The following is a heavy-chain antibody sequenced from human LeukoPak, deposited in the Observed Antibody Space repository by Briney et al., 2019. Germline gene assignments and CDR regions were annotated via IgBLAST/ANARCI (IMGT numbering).Heavy chain of an antibody. CDR2: ISYDGSNE. Sequence: PGGSLRLSCAASGFTFSSYGIHWVRQAPGKGLEWVALISYDGSNEYYADSVKGRFTISRDNSKNTLYLQMNSLRAEDTAVYYCAKVTGDSGWFDPWGQGTLVTVSS. CDR3: AKVTGDSGWFDP. CDR1: GFTFSSYG. V-gene: IGHV3-30*18. D-gene: IGHD2-21*02. J-gene: IGHJ5*02.